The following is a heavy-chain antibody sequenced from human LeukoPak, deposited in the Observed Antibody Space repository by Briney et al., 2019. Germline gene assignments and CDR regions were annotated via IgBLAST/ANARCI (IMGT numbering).Heavy chain of an antibody. Sequence: GGSLRLSCAASGFTFSDAWMTWVRQAPGKGLDWVGRIRSKTSGGTPEYAAPVKGRFTISRDDSKNTLYLQMNSLETEDTAVYYCTTADDSLWGQGTMVTVSS. CDR2: IRSKTSGGTP. V-gene: IGHV3-15*01. CDR3: TTADDSL. CDR1: GFTFSDAW. D-gene: IGHD5-18*01. J-gene: IGHJ3*01.